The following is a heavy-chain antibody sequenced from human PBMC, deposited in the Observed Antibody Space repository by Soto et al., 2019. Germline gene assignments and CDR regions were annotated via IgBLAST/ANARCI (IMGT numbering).Heavy chain of an antibody. CDR2: IIPISDTT. Sequence: QVQLVQSGAEVKKPGSSVKVSCKASGGTFSSYAISWVRQAPGQGLEWMGGIIPISDTTNYAQKFQGRVTITADESTSTAYMELSSLRSEDTAGYYCARSQGSSTSLENYYYYYYGMDVWGHGTTVTVSS. CDR3: ARSQGSSTSLENYYYYYYGMDV. CDR1: GGTFSSYA. V-gene: IGHV1-69*01. J-gene: IGHJ6*02. D-gene: IGHD2-2*01.